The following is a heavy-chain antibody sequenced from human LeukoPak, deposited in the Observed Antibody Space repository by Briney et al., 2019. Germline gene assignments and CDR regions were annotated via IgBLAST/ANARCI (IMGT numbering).Heavy chain of an antibody. D-gene: IGHD3-22*01. J-gene: IGHJ4*02. CDR1: GFTFNFYN. CDR2: ISGSSSTV. CDR3: ARIDSRGDLSFDF. Sequence: GGSLRLSCAASGFTFNFYNMNWVRQAPGKGLEWLSYISGSSSTVHYADSAKGRFTVSRDNAKNSLYLQMDSLRAEDTAVYYCARIDSRGDLSFDFWGQGTLVTVAS. V-gene: IGHV3-48*01.